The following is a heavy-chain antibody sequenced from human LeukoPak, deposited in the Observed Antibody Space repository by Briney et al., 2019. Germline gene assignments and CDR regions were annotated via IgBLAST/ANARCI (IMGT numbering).Heavy chain of an antibody. CDR3: ARGVSVAPAARTDY. D-gene: IGHD2-2*01. CDR2: TSAYNGNT. CDR1: GYTFTSYG. V-gene: IGHV1-18*01. J-gene: IGHJ4*02. Sequence: ASVKVSCKASGYTFTSYGISWVRQAPGQGLEWMGWTSAYNGNTNYAQKLQGRVTMTTDTSTSTAYMELRSLRSDDTAVYYCARGVSVAPAARTDYWGQGTLVTVSS.